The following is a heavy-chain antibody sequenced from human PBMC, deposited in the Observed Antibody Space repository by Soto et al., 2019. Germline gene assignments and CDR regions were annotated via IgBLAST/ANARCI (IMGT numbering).Heavy chain of an antibody. CDR3: ARPQRDYYDSSGPFDY. D-gene: IGHD3-22*01. CDR2: IIPILGIA. Sequence: SAKVCSTASGGTFSSYTISWVRQATGQGLEWMGRIIPILGIANYAQKFQGRVTITADKSTSTAYMELSSLRSEDTAVYYCARPQRDYYDSSGPFDYWGQGTLVTVSS. V-gene: IGHV1-69*02. J-gene: IGHJ4*02. CDR1: GGTFSSYT.